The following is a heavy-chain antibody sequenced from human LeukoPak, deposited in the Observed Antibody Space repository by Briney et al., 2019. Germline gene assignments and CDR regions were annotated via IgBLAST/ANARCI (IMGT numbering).Heavy chain of an antibody. CDR3: ARGVSGGLGPALDI. CDR2: IYTSGST. Sequence: PSETLSLTCTVSGGSISSYYWSWIRQPAGKGLEWIGRIYTSGSTNYNPSLKSRVTMAVGTSKNQFSLKLSSVTAADTAVFYCARGVSGGLGPALDIWGQGTMVTVSS. J-gene: IGHJ3*02. D-gene: IGHD3-16*01. CDR1: GGSISSYY. V-gene: IGHV4-4*07.